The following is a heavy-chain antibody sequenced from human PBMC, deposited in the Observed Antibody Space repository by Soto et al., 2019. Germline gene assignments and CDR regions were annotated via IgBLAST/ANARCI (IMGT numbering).Heavy chain of an antibody. CDR1: GITYTTYA. Sequence: QVQVVQSGAEVKKPGASVKVSCKASGITYTTYAIHWVRQAPGQGLEWMGWINTGNGNTRYSQRFQGRVTLTTDTSARTAYMDLSSLTSEDTAVYYCARAISGYVTWGQGTLITVS. D-gene: IGHD5-12*01. V-gene: IGHV1-3*04. J-gene: IGHJ5*02. CDR3: ARAISGYVT. CDR2: INTGNGNT.